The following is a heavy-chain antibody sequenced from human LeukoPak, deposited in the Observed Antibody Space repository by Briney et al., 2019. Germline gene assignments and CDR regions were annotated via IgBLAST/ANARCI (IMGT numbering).Heavy chain of an antibody. CDR2: INPNSCGT. D-gene: IGHD5-18*01. Sequence: GASVKVSCKASGYTFTGYYMHLVRQAPGQGLEWMGWINPNSCGTNYAQKFQGRVTMTRDTSISTAYMELSRLRSDDTDVYYCASDGYSYGSYHYWGQGTLVTVSS. J-gene: IGHJ4*02. CDR3: ASDGYSYGSYHY. V-gene: IGHV1-2*02. CDR1: GYTFTGYY.